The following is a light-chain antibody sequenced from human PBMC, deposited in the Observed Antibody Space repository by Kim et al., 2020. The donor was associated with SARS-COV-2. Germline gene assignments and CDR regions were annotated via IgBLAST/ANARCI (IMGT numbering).Light chain of an antibody. CDR2: GNN. J-gene: IGLJ3*02. V-gene: IGLV1-47*02. Sequence: ELTQPPSASGTPGQSVTISCSGRTSNVGKTYVYWYQQLPGTAPRLLIYGNNQRPSGVPDRFSGSKSGTSASLAISGLRSEDEANYYCAAWDDTLSARVFGGGTKLTVL. CDR1: TSNVGKTY. CDR3: AAWDDTLSARV.